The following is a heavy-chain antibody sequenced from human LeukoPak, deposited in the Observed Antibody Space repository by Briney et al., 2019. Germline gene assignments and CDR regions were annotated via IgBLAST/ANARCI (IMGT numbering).Heavy chain of an antibody. J-gene: IGHJ4*02. CDR3: ARDLGGIYFDY. Sequence: SETLSLTCTVSDASISGYYWSWLRQPPGKGLEGVGSIHFSGSTNYTPSLRSRFTISVDTSKNQLSLKLSSVTAADTAVYYCARDLGGIYFDYWGQGTLVTVSS. CDR2: IHFSGST. D-gene: IGHD1-26*01. V-gene: IGHV4-59*01. CDR1: DASISGYY.